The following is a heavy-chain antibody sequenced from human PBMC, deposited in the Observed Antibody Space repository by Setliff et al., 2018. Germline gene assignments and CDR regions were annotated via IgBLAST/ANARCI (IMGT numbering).Heavy chain of an antibody. J-gene: IGHJ6*03. CDR2: IYTSWST. CDR3: ARMSGFQYIDV. V-gene: IGHV4-61*09. Sequence: SETLSLTCTVSGDPMSSRRYYWAWIRQPAGKGLEWIGQIYTSWSTNYNPSLKSRVTISLDTSKNQFSLSLTSVTAEDTAVYHCARMSGFQYIDVWDKGTTVTVSS. CDR1: GDPMSSRRYY. D-gene: IGHD3-3*01.